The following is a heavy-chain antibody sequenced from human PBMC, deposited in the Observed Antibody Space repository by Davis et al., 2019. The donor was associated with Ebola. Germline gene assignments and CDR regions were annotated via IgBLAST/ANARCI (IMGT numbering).Heavy chain of an antibody. D-gene: IGHD3-16*01. CDR2: ISGAGGYI. Sequence: GESLKISCVASGFIFSTYSMSWVRQAPGKGLEWVSSISGAGGYIYYADSVKGRFTISRDNARNSLFLQMNTLRADDMAVYYCAKNSRLIQGISDYWGQGTLVTVSS. CDR1: GFIFSTYS. CDR3: AKNSRLIQGISDY. V-gene: IGHV3-21*06. J-gene: IGHJ4*02.